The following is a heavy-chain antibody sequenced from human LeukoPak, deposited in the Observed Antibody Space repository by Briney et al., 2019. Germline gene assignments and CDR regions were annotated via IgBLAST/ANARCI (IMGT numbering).Heavy chain of an antibody. CDR3: ARADRLDGGPYLIGP. CDR2: INPNSGGT. Sequence: ASVKVSCKTSGYSFTDYYMHWVRQAPGQGLEWMGWINPNSGGTSSAQKFKGRVTMTRDTSITTVYMELSWLTSDDTAIYYCARADRLDGGPYLIGPWGQGTLVTVSS. D-gene: IGHD3-16*01. V-gene: IGHV1-2*02. CDR1: GYSFTDYY. J-gene: IGHJ5*02.